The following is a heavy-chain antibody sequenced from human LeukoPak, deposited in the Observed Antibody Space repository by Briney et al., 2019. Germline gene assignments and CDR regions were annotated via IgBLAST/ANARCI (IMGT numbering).Heavy chain of an antibody. V-gene: IGHV1-69*01. CDR2: IIPIFGTA. J-gene: IGHJ4*02. CDR3: ASHIWGTNRLDY. Sequence: SVKVSCKASGGTFSSYAISWVRQAPGQGLEWMGGIIPIFGTAKYAQKFQGRVTITADESASTAYMELYSLTSEDTAVCYCASHIWGTNRLDYWGQGTLVTVSS. CDR1: GGTFSSYA. D-gene: IGHD3-16*02.